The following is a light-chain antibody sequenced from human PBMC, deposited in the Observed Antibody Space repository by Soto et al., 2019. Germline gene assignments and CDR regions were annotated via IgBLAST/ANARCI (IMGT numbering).Light chain of an antibody. V-gene: IGKV3-20*01. CDR3: QQYSISPWT. J-gene: IGKJ1*01. Sequence: EIVLTQSPGTLSLSPGESAALSCRASQSVTSNYLVWYRQKPGQAPRLLIYGISSRAAGIPDRFSGSGSGTDFTLTISRLEPEDSAVYYCQQYSISPWTFGQGTRVE. CDR1: QSVTSNY. CDR2: GIS.